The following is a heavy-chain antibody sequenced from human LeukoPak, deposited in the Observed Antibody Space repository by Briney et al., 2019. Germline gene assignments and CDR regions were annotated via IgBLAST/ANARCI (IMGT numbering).Heavy chain of an antibody. CDR2: INHSGST. Sequence: SETLSLTCAVYGGSFSGYYWSWIRQPPGKGLEWIGEINHSGSTNYNPSLKSRVTISVDTSKNQFSLKLSSVTAADTAVYYCARTPLLWFGELLPRRYYFDYWGQGTLVTVSS. D-gene: IGHD3-10*01. V-gene: IGHV4-34*01. CDR1: GGSFSGYY. J-gene: IGHJ4*02. CDR3: ARTPLLWFGELLPRRYYFDY.